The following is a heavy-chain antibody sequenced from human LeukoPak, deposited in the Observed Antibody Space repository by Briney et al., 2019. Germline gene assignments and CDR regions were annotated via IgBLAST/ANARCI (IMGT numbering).Heavy chain of an antibody. CDR2: IYYSGST. Sequence: PSETLSLTCTVSGGSISSYYWSWIRQPPGKGLEWIGYIYYSGSTNYNPSLKSRVTISVDTSKNQFSLKLSSVTAADTAVYYCARFAGRFMYSSSWYYFDYWGQGTLVTVSS. CDR3: ARFAGRFMYSSSWYYFDY. D-gene: IGHD6-13*01. J-gene: IGHJ4*02. CDR1: GGSISSYY. V-gene: IGHV4-59*01.